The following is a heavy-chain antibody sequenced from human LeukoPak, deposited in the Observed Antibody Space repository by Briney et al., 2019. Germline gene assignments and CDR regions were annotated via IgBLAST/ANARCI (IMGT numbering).Heavy chain of an antibody. CDR2: INHSGST. V-gene: IGHV4-34*01. CDR3: ARQIVVVPAATGPFDY. J-gene: IGHJ4*02. CDR1: GASFSDYY. D-gene: IGHD2-2*01. Sequence: SETLSLTCAVYGASFSDYYWSWIRQPPGKGLEWIGEINHSGSTNYNPSLKSRVTISVDTSKNQFSLKLSSVTAADTAVYYCARQIVVVPAATGPFDYWGQGTLVTVSS.